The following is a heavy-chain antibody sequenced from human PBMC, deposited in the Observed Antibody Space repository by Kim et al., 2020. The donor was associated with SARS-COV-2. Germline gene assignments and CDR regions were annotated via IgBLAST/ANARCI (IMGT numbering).Heavy chain of an antibody. CDR1: GGSISSSSYY. CDR3: ARQSPYYDSSGYYFGENWCDP. D-gene: IGHD3-22*01. CDR2: IYYSGST. J-gene: IGHJ5*02. Sequence: SETLSLTCTVSGGSISSSSYYWGWIRQPPGKGLEWIGSIYYSGSTYYNPSLKSRVTLSGDTSKNQFSLKLSSVPAADTAVYYCARQSPYYDSSGYYFGENWCDPWGQGTLVTVSS. V-gene: IGHV4-39*01.